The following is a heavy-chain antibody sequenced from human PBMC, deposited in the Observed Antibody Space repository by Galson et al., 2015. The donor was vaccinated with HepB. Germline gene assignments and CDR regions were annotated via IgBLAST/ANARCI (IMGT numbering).Heavy chain of an antibody. J-gene: IGHJ4*02. Sequence: SVKVSCKASGFTFTSSAVQWVRQARGQRLEWIGWIVVGSGNTNYAQKFQERATITRDMSTSTAYMELSSLRSEDTAVYYCAASGIAAAGTFDYWGQGTLVTVSS. CDR3: AASGIAAAGTFDY. CDR2: IVVGSGNT. V-gene: IGHV1-58*01. D-gene: IGHD6-13*01. CDR1: GFTFTSSA.